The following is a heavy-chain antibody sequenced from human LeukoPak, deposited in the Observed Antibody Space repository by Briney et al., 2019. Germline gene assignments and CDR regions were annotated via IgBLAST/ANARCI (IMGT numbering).Heavy chain of an antibody. V-gene: IGHV1-18*01. CDR3: ATANNYGMDV. Sequence: GASVKVSCTASGYTFTDFGINWVRQVPGQGPEWMGWISAYNGNTNYAQKLQGRVTMTTDTSTSTAYMELRSLRSDDTAAYYCATANNYGMDVWGQGTTVTVSS. CDR2: ISAYNGNT. CDR1: GYTFTDFG. J-gene: IGHJ6*02. D-gene: IGHD2-8*01.